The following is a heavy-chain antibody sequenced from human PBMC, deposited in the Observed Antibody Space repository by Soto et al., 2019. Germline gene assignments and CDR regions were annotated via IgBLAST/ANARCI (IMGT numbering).Heavy chain of an antibody. J-gene: IGHJ4*02. CDR2: INAGNGNT. V-gene: IGHV1-3*01. D-gene: IGHD3-3*01. CDR3: ARSGYDFWSGPSKSYDY. CDR1: GYTFTSYA. Sequence: GASVKVSCKASGYTFTSYAMHWVRQAPGQRLEWMGWINAGNGNTKYSQKFQGRVTITRDTSASTAYMELSSLRSEDTAVYYCARSGYDFWSGPSKSYDYWGQGTLVTVSS.